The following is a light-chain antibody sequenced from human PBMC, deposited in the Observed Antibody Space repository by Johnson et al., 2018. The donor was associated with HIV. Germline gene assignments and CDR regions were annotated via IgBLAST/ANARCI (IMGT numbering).Light chain of an antibody. Sequence: HSVLTQPPSVSAAPGQKVTISCSGSSSNIGNNYVSWYQQLPGTAPKLLIYENNKRPSGIPDRFSGSKSGTSATLGITGLQTGDEADYYFGTWDSSLSAAYVFGTGTKVTVL. CDR1: SSNIGNNY. J-gene: IGLJ1*01. V-gene: IGLV1-51*02. CDR3: GTWDSSLSAAYV. CDR2: ENN.